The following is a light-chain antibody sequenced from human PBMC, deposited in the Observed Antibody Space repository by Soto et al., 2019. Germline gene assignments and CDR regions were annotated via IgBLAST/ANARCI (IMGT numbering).Light chain of an antibody. CDR3: SSFTTSYFYV. J-gene: IGLJ1*01. CDR2: GVT. Sequence: QSVLTQHASVSGSPGQSITISCTGGGSDIGAYNYVSWYQQHPGRAPKLLIHGVTRRPSGVSSRFSASKSAYTASLTISGLQAEDEANYFCSSFTTSYFYVFGPGTKVTVL. V-gene: IGLV2-14*01. CDR1: GSDIGAYNY.